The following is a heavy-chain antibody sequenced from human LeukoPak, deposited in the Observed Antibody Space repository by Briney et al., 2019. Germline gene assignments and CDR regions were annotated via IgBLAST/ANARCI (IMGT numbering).Heavy chain of an antibody. J-gene: IGHJ4*02. CDR3: AREPTYTNSWYTSCDY. Sequence: PGGSLRLSCAASGFTFSSYAMHWVRQAPGKGLEYVSAISSNGGSTYYANSVKGRFTISRDNAKSSLYLQMSSLRAEDTAVYYCAREPTYTNSWYTSCDYWGQGTLVTVSS. CDR2: ISSNGGST. V-gene: IGHV3-64*01. CDR1: GFTFSSYA. D-gene: IGHD6-19*01.